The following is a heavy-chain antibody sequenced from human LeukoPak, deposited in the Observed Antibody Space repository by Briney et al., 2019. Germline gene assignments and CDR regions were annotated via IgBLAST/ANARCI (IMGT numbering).Heavy chain of an antibody. D-gene: IGHD5-18*01. CDR1: GGSISSSSYY. V-gene: IGHV4-39*01. Sequence: KPSETLSLTCTVAGGSISSSSYYWGWTRQPPGKGLEWIGSIYYSGSTYYNPSLKSRVTISVDTSKNQFSLKLSSVTAADTAVYYCARRAPYGYVSDYWGQGTLVTVSS. CDR2: IYYSGST. CDR3: ARRAPYGYVSDY. J-gene: IGHJ4*02.